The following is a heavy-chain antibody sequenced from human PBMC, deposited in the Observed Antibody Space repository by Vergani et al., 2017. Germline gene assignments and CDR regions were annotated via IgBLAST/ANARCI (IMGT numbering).Heavy chain of an antibody. CDR2: IFPSGNS. CDR1: GDSITNGGFS. CDR3: ARASLRALVGYYYYMDV. J-gene: IGHJ6*03. Sequence: QVQLQESGPGLVKPSQTLSLTCAVSGDSITNGGFSWNWLRQPPGKGPEWIGYIFPSGNSDYNLSLKNRVPISLDKSKNQFSLWVNSVTAADTAVYFCARASLRALVGYYYYMDVWGKGKTVVVSS. D-gene: IGHD3-16*02. V-gene: IGHV4-30-2*01.